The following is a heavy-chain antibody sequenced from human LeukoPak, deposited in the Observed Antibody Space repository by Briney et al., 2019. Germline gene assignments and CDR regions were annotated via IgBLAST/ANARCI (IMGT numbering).Heavy chain of an antibody. CDR2: ISGSGGST. CDR1: GFTFSSYA. Sequence: GGSLRLSCAASGFTFSSYATSWVRQAPGKGLEWVSAISGSGGSTYYADSVKGRFTISRDNSKNTLYLQMNSLRAEDTAVYYCAKVVVVVPAAIGNGMDVWGQGTTVTVSS. CDR3: AKVVVVVPAAIGNGMDV. D-gene: IGHD2-2*01. J-gene: IGHJ6*02. V-gene: IGHV3-23*01.